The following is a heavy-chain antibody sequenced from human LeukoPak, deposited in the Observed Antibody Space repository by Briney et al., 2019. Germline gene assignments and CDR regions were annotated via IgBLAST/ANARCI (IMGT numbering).Heavy chain of an antibody. V-gene: IGHV4-39*01. CDR1: GGSISGTLYY. CDR3: ARIIVVTSTDYFDS. Sequence: PSETLSLTCTVSGGSISGTLYYWGWIRQPPGKGLEWIGSIFYSGITYYNPSLQSRVTISVDASKSQFSLHLSSVTAADTALYYCARIIVVTSTDYFDSWGQGTLATVSS. D-gene: IGHD2/OR15-2a*01. CDR2: IFYSGIT. J-gene: IGHJ4*02.